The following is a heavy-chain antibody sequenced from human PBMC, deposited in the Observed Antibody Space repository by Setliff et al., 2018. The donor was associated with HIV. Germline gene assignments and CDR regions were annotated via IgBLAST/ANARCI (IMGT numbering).Heavy chain of an antibody. CDR1: GYSISSGYY. J-gene: IGHJ6*02. D-gene: IGHD1-1*01. V-gene: IGHV4-38-2*02. Sequence: SETLSLTCAVSGYSISSGYYWGWIRQSPGKGLEWIASMHGSGNTHYNPSLQSRITISMDTSKNQFSLTLSSVTAADTAIYFCMRDGSRTTGMTGYYYGVDVWGQGTTVTVSS. CDR2: MHGSGNT. CDR3: MRDGSRTTGMTGYYYGVDV.